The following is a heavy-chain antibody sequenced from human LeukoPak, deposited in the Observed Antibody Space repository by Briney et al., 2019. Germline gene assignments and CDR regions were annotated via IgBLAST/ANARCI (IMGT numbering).Heavy chain of an antibody. CDR2: ISAYNGNT. CDR1: GYTFTSYG. J-gene: IGHJ3*02. CDR3: ARDLSSSSWYNMDAFDI. D-gene: IGHD6-13*01. V-gene: IGHV1-18*01. Sequence: GASVKVSCKASGYTFTSYGISWVRQAPGQGLEWMGWISAYNGNTNYAQKLQGRVTMTTDTSTSTAYMELRSLRSDDTAVYYCARDLSSSSWYNMDAFDIWGQGTMVTVSS.